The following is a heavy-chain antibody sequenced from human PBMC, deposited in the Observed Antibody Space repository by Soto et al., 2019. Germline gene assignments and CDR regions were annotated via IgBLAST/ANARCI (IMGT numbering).Heavy chain of an antibody. V-gene: IGHV4-4*02. J-gene: IGHJ4*02. CDR2: ISHIRGT. CDR1: GGSINNDDW. D-gene: IGHD3-9*01. CDR3: SRDDSDWFFN. Sequence: SETLSLTCAVSGGSINNDDWWSWVRQAPGKGLEWIGEISHIRGTNYSPFFKSRVTISIDKSRKQLSLTVTSVTAADTAVYYCSRDDSDWFFNWGRGTLVTVSS.